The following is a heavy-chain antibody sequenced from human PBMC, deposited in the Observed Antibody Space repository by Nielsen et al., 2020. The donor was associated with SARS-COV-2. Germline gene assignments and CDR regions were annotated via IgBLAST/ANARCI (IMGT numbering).Heavy chain of an antibody. D-gene: IGHD3-16*01. V-gene: IGHV3-53*01. Sequence: GESLKISCAAPGFTVSRYNMNWVRQAPGKGLEWVSIIYSDGSTYSAGSVKGRLTISRDNSKKTLYLQMNSLRAEDTAGYYCARGGGGMDVWGQGTTVTVSS. CDR2: IYSDGST. CDR3: ARGGGGMDV. CDR1: GFTVSRYN. J-gene: IGHJ6*02.